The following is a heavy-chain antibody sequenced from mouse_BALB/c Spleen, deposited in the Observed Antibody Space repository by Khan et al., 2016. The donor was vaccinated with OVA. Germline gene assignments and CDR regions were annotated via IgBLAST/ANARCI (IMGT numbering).Heavy chain of an antibody. CDR1: GFNFSSYS. D-gene: IGHD4-1*01. CDR3: ASHLTGSFAY. Sequence: VQLKESGGDLVKPGGSLKFSCAASGFNFSSYSMSWVRQTPDKRLAWVATISSGGDYTYYSDNVTGRFNISRDTAKNTLYLQMSSLKSEDTAMYYCASHLTGSFAYWGQGTLVTVSA. V-gene: IGHV5-6*01. J-gene: IGHJ3*01. CDR2: ISSGGDYT.